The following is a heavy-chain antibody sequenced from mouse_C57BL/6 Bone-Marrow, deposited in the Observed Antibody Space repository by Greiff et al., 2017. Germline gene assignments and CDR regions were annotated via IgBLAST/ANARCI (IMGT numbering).Heavy chain of an antibody. CDR2: IYPGGGYT. CDR1: GYTFTNYW. CDR3: ARLGYYGSRYAMDY. V-gene: IGHV1-63*01. J-gene: IGHJ4*01. Sequence: LVESGAELVRPGTSVKMSCKASGYTFTNYWIGWAKQRPGHGLEWIGDIYPGGGYTNYNEKFKGKATLTADKSSSTAYMQFSSLTSEDSAIYYCARLGYYGSRYAMDYWGQGTSVTVSS. D-gene: IGHD1-1*01.